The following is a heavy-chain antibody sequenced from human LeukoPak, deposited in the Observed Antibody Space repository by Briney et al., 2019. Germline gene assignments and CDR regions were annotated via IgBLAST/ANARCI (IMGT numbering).Heavy chain of an antibody. CDR1: GGSISSSSYY. V-gene: IGHV4-39*01. Sequence: SETLSLTCTVSGGSISSSSYYWGWIRQPPGKGLEWIGSIYYSGSTYYNPSLKSRVTISVDTSKNQFSLKLSSVTAADTAVYSCARFVRYDDFWSGLTPDYWGQGTLVTVSS. CDR3: ARFVRYDDFWSGLTPDY. D-gene: IGHD3-3*01. J-gene: IGHJ4*02. CDR2: IYYSGST.